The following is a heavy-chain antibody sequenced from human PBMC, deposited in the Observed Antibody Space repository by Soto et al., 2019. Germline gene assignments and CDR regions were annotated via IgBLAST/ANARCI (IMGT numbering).Heavy chain of an antibody. J-gene: IGHJ6*02. CDR2: INPSGGST. CDR1: GYTFTSYY. CDR3: ASGCVGSSWPDYYYYYGMDV. Sequence: ASVKVSCKASGYTFTSYYMHWVRQAPGQGLEWMGIINPSGGSTSYAQKFQGRVTMTRDTSTSTVYMELSSLRSEDTAVYYCASGCVGSSWPDYYYYYGMDVWGQGTTVTVSS. V-gene: IGHV1-46*01. D-gene: IGHD6-6*01.